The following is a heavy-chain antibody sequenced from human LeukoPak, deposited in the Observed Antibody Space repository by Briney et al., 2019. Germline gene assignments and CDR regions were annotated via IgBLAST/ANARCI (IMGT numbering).Heavy chain of an antibody. Sequence: GGSLRLSCAASGFTFSSYAMSWVRQAPGKGLEWVSAISGSGGSTCYADSVRGRFTISRDNSKNTLYLQMNSLRAEDTAVYYCAKDRGEYSSSSEIDYWGQGTLVTVSS. CDR2: ISGSGGST. CDR3: AKDRGEYSSSSEIDY. CDR1: GFTFSSYA. V-gene: IGHV3-23*01. D-gene: IGHD6-6*01. J-gene: IGHJ4*02.